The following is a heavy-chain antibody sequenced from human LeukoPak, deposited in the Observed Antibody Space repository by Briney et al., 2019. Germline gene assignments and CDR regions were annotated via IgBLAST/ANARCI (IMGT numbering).Heavy chain of an antibody. J-gene: IGHJ5*02. CDR3: AKEKVLATVGTVGFDP. D-gene: IGHD6-13*01. CDR2: ISSSSTYI. CDR1: GFTFSISI. Sequence: GGSLRLSCAASGFTFSISIMHWVRQAPGKGLEWVSSISSSSTYIHYADSVKGRFTISRDNAKNSLYLQVNSLRAEDTAVYYCAKEKVLATVGTVGFDPWGQGTLVTVSS. V-gene: IGHV3-21*04.